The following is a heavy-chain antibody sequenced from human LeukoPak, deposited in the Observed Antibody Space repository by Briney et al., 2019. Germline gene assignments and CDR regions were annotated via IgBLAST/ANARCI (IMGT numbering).Heavy chain of an antibody. J-gene: IGHJ4*02. D-gene: IGHD3-10*01. CDR1: GFSLSTSGVG. CDR2: IYWNDDK. V-gene: IGHV2-5*01. Sequence: SGPTLLKPTPTLTFKFTFSGFSLSTSGVGVGWIRQPPGKALEWLALIYWNDDKRYSPSLKNRLTITKDTSKNQVVLIMTNMDPLDTATYYCAHKGRGSGSYTMWGQGTLVTVSS. CDR3: AHKGRGSGSYTM.